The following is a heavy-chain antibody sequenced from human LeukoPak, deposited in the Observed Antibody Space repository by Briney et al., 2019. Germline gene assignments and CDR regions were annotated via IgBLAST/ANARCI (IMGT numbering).Heavy chain of an antibody. CDR1: GYSISSGYH. Sequence: SETLSLTCTVSGYSISSGYHWCLIRQPPGKGLEWIRSINHGGSTYYNPSLKSRVTISVDTSKNQFSLKLRSVTAADTAVYYCARVVQSTDSSGFYLPEYFQHWGQGTLDTVSS. J-gene: IGHJ1*01. D-gene: IGHD3-22*01. CDR3: ARVVQSTDSSGFYLPEYFQH. CDR2: INHGGST. V-gene: IGHV4-38-2*02.